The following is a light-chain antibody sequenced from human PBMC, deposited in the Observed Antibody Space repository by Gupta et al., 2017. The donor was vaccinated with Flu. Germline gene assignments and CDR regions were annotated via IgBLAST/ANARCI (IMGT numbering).Light chain of an antibody. V-gene: IGKV3-20*01. CDR1: HTVSSNY. CDR3: QQDCTSPT. J-gene: IGKJ1*01. Sequence: NVLTQSPGTLSLSPGERATLSCRASHTVSSNYLAWYQQRPGQSPRLILFGASDRATGIPDRFSGSGSGTNFTLTSSRREHEDFAVYYWQQDCTSPTFGQGTKVEIK. CDR2: GAS.